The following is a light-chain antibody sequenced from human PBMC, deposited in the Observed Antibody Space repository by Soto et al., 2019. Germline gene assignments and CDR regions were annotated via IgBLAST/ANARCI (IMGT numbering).Light chain of an antibody. Sequence: DIQMTQSPPTLSASVGDRVTITCRASQSISFWLAWYQQKAGKAPNLLIYKVSRLESGVPSRFSGSGSGTEFTLTISSLQPDDFATYYCQQYGTYSRTFGQGTKVDIK. J-gene: IGKJ1*01. V-gene: IGKV1-5*03. CDR3: QQYGTYSRT. CDR2: KVS. CDR1: QSISFW.